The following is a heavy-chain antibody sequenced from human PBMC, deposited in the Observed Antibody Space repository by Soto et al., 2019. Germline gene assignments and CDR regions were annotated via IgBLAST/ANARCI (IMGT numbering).Heavy chain of an antibody. Sequence: SETLSLTCSVSGASISSYNWNWVRQSAGKGPEWVGRLNIAGTINYNPSLKSRIAMSMDTSKNQISLHLRSVTAADTAMYYCARDRGEYTSSWFWYFSHWGHGTLVTVSS. V-gene: IGHV4-4*07. CDR2: LNIAGTI. J-gene: IGHJ2*01. D-gene: IGHD6-13*01. CDR1: GASISSYN. CDR3: ARDRGEYTSSWFWYFSH.